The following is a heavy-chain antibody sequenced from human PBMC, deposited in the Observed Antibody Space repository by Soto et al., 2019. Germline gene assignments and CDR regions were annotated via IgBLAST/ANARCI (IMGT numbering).Heavy chain of an antibody. CDR3: ARLPRQYYYDSSGYWGAFDI. CDR1: GGTFSSYA. CDR2: IIPIFGTA. Sequence: SVKVSCKASGGTFSSYAISWVRQAPGQGLEWMGGIIPIFGTANYAQKFQGRVTITADESTSTAYMELSSLRSEDTAVYYCARLPRQYYYDSSGYWGAFDIWGQGAMVTVSS. J-gene: IGHJ3*02. D-gene: IGHD3-22*01. V-gene: IGHV1-69*13.